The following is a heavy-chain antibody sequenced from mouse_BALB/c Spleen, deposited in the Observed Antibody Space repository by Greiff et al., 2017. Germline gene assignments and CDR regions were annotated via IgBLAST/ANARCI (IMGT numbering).Heavy chain of an antibody. CDR1: GYSITSGYY. D-gene: IGHD2-4*01. V-gene: IGHV3-6*02. CDR2: ISYDGSN. J-gene: IGHJ3*01. Sequence: EVKLMESGPGLVKPSQSLSLTCSVTGYSITSGYYWNWIRQFPGNKLEWMGYISYDGSNNYNPSLKNRISITRDTSKNQFFLKLNSVTTEDTATYYCARHYDYDESWFAYWGQGTLVTVSA. CDR3: ARHYDYDESWFAY.